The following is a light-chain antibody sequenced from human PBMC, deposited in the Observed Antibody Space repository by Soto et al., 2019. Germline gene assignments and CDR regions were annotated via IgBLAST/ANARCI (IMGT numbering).Light chain of an antibody. CDR2: GAS. V-gene: IGKV3-20*01. CDR1: QSVSSSY. CDR3: QQYDRSSPMYI. J-gene: IGKJ2*01. Sequence: EIALTQSPGNLSLSPGERAAISCRASQSVSSSYLAWYQQKPGQAPRLLIYGASSRATGIPDRFSGGGSGTDFTLTISRLEPEGFAVYYCQQYDRSSPMYIFGQGTKLEIK.